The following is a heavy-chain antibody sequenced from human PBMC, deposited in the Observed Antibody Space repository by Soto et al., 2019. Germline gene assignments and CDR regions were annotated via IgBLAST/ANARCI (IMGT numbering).Heavy chain of an antibody. V-gene: IGHV4-34*01. CDR2: INHSGST. CDR1: GGSFSGYY. CDR3: ARSGLTGYFPYYYGMDV. D-gene: IGHD3-9*01. Sequence: KPSETLSLTCAVYGGSFSGYYWSWIRQPPGKGLEWIGEINHSGSTNYNPSLKSRVTISVDTSKNQFSLKLSSVTAADTAVYYCARSGLTGYFPYYYGMDVWGQGTTVTVSS. J-gene: IGHJ6*02.